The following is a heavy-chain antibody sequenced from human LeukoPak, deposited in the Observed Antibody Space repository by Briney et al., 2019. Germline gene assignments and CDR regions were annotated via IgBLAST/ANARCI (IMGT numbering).Heavy chain of an antibody. D-gene: IGHD6-13*01. V-gene: IGHV3-9*01. CDR2: ISWNSGSI. CDR3: AKDTYSSSWKVFDY. Sequence: PGGSLRLSCAASGFTFDDYAMHWVRQAPGKGLEWVSGISWNSGSIGYADSVKGRFTISRDNAKNSLYLQMNSLRAEDTALYYCAKDTYSSSWKVFDYWGQGTLVTVSS. J-gene: IGHJ4*02. CDR1: GFTFDDYA.